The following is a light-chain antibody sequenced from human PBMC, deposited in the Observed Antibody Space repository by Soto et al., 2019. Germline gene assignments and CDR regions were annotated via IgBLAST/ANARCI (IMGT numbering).Light chain of an antibody. Sequence: EIVLTKSPGTLSLSTEERATLSCRASHSVSTSYLAWYQQKPGQAPRLFIYVASRRATGILDRFSGSGSGTDFTLTISRLEPEDFAVYYGQQYGSSPPYTFGQGTKLEIK. CDR2: VAS. CDR3: QQYGSSPPYT. J-gene: IGKJ2*01. V-gene: IGKV3-20*01. CDR1: HSVSTSY.